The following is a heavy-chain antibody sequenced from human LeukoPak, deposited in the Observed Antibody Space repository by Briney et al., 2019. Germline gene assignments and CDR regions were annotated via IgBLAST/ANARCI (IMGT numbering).Heavy chain of an antibody. Sequence: GGSLRLSCAASGFTFSSYWMSWVRQAPGKGLEWVANIKQDGSEKYYVDSVKGRFTISRDNAKNSLYPQMNSLRAEDTAVYYCARAITPSLRFLEWFRGYYYYGMDVWGQGTTVTVSS. CDR3: ARAITPSLRFLEWFRGYYYYGMDV. CDR1: GFTFSSYW. J-gene: IGHJ6*02. D-gene: IGHD3-3*01. CDR2: IKQDGSEK. V-gene: IGHV3-7*01.